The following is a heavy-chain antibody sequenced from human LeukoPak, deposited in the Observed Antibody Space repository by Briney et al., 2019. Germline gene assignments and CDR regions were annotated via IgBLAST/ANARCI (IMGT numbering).Heavy chain of an antibody. CDR3: ARDKGFGGSSFDY. D-gene: IGHD3-10*01. CDR2: IRQDGSDK. J-gene: IGHJ4*02. Sequence: PGGSLRLSCVVPGFMFNNYWMSWVRQAPGKGLEWVATIRQDGSDKYFLDSVRGRFTISRDNAENSLYLQMNSLRAEDTAVYYCARDKGFGGSSFDYWGQGTLVTVSS. V-gene: IGHV3-7*01. CDR1: GFMFNNYW.